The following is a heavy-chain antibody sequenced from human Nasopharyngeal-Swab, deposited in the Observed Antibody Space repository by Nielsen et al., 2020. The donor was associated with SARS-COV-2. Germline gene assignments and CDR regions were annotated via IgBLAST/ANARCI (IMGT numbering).Heavy chain of an antibody. CDR3: AREGISTIFGVAIDY. V-gene: IGHV3-33*01. CDR2: IWYDGSNK. D-gene: IGHD3-3*01. CDR1: GFTFSSYG. J-gene: IGHJ4*02. Sequence: GESLKISCAASGFTFSSYGMHWVRQAPGKGLEWVAVIWYDGSNKYYADSVKGRFTISRDNSKNTLYLQMNSLRAEDTAVYYCAREGISTIFGVAIDYWGQGTLVTVSS.